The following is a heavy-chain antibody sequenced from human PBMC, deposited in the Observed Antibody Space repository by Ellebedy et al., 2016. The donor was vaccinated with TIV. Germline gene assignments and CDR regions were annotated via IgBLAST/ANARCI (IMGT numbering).Heavy chain of an antibody. V-gene: IGHV4-59*01. D-gene: IGHD3-3*01. Sequence: SETLSLXCTVFGGSISSYYWSWIRQSPGKGLEWIGYIYYNGRTNYNPSLRSRVTISVDTSKMQISLKLSAVTAADTAVYYCARDRTKLGVVSYFDYWGQGTLVTVSS. CDR2: IYYNGRT. CDR3: ARDRTKLGVVSYFDY. J-gene: IGHJ4*02. CDR1: GGSISSYY.